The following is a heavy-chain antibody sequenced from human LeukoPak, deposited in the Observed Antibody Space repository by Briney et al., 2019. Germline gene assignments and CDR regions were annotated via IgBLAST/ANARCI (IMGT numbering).Heavy chain of an antibody. CDR1: GGTFSSYA. Sequence: GASVKVSFKASGGTFSSYAISWVRQAPGQGLEWMGGIIPIFGTANYAQKFQGRVTITADESTSTAYMELSSLRSGDTAVYYCARGSGWYPFDYWGQGTLVTVSS. D-gene: IGHD6-19*01. J-gene: IGHJ4*02. V-gene: IGHV1-69*13. CDR3: ARGSGWYPFDY. CDR2: IIPIFGTA.